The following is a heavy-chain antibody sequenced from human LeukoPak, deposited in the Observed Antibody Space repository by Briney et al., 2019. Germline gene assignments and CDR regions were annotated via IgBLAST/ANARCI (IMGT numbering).Heavy chain of an antibody. V-gene: IGHV4-34*01. CDR2: INHSGST. CDR3: ARHWVVRGFDP. J-gene: IGHJ5*02. Sequence: PSETLSLTCAVYGGSFSGYYWSWLRQPPGKGLEWIGEINHSGSTNYNPSLKSRVTISVDTSKNQFSLKLSSVTAADTAVYYCARHWVVRGFDPWGQGTLVTVSS. D-gene: IGHD3-10*01. CDR1: GGSFSGYY.